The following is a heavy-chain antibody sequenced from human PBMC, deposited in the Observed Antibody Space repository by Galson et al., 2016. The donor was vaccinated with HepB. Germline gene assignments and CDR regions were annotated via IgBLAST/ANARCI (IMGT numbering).Heavy chain of an antibody. D-gene: IGHD5-18*01. J-gene: IGHJ4*02. Sequence: SLRLSCAASGFTFNSTAMHWVRQAPSQGLEWVTLISSDASNKYYADSVKGRFTISRDNSKNTLYLQMHSLRAEDTAVYYCAKDRAETWIQLSNWGQGTLGTVSS. CDR2: ISSDASNK. CDR1: GFTFNSTA. V-gene: IGHV3-30-3*01. CDR3: AKDRAETWIQLSN.